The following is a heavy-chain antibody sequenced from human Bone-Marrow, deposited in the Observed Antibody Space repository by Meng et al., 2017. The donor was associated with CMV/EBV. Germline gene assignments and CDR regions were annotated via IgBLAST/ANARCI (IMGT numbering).Heavy chain of an antibody. CDR2: ISHSGST. V-gene: IGHV4-34*01. CDR1: GGSFSGYY. CDR3: ASGRVVPAADVGYYYYGMDV. D-gene: IGHD2-2*01. J-gene: IGHJ6*02. Sequence: SETLSLTCAVYGGSFSGYYWSWIRQPPGKGLEWIGEISHSGSTNYNPSLKSRVTISVDTSKNQFSLKLSSVTAADTAVYYCASGRVVPAADVGYYYYGMDVWGQGTTVTVSS.